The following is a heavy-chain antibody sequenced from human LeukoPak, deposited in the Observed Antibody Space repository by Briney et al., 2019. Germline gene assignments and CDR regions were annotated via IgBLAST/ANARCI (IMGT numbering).Heavy chain of an antibody. Sequence: PGGSLRLSCAASGFAVGSQRLTWVRQAPGKGLEWVSVIYSGGSTYYADSVKGRFTISRDNSKNTLYLQMNSLRAEDTAVYYCARERALPGEYYYFDYWGQGTLVTVSS. V-gene: IGHV3-53*01. CDR3: ARERALPGEYYYFDY. J-gene: IGHJ4*02. D-gene: IGHD2/OR15-2a*01. CDR1: GFAVGSQR. CDR2: IYSGGST.